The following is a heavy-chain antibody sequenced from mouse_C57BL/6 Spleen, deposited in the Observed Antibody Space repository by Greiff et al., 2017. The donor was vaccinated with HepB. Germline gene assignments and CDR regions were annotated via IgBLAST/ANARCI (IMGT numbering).Heavy chain of an antibody. CDR2: IWGDGST. Sequence: QVQLKESGPGLVAPSQSLSITCTVSGFSLTSYGVSWVRQPPGKGLEWLGVIWGDGSTNYHSAPISRLSISKDNSKSQVFLKLNSLQTEYTATYYCANYGSSYWYFDVWGTGTTVTVSS. D-gene: IGHD1-1*01. V-gene: IGHV2-3*01. CDR3: ANYGSSYWYFDV. J-gene: IGHJ1*03. CDR1: GFSLTSYG.